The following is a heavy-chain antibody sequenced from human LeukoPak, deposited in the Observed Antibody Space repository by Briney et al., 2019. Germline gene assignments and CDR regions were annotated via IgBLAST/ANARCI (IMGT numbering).Heavy chain of an antibody. CDR3: ARVGISWYSRGWFDP. CDR2: IWFDGSNK. J-gene: IGHJ5*02. D-gene: IGHD6-13*01. CDR1: GFTFSSYG. V-gene: IGHV3-33*01. Sequence: PGRSLRLSCAASGFTFSSYGMHWVRQAPGKGPEWVAVIWFDGSNKYYADSVKGRFTISRDNSKNTLYLEMNSLRAEDTAVYYCARVGISWYSRGWFDPWGQGTLVTVSS.